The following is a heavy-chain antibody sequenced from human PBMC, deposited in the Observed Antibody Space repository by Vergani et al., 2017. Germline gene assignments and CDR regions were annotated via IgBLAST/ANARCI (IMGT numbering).Heavy chain of an antibody. CDR3: AKDMIAVVGGYYYGMDV. Sequence: EVQLVESGGGVVQPGGSLRLSCAASGFTFDDYAMHWVRQAPGKGLEWVSLISGDGGSTYYADSVKGRFTISRDNSKNSLYLQMNSLRTEDTALYYCAKDMIAVVGGYYYGMDVWGQGPRSPXP. J-gene: IGHJ6*02. CDR2: ISGDGGST. V-gene: IGHV3-43*02. D-gene: IGHD3-22*01. CDR1: GFTFDDYA.